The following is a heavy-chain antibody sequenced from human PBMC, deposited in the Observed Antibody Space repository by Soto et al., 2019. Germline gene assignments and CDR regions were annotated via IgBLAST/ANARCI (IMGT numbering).Heavy chain of an antibody. V-gene: IGHV4-30-2*01. D-gene: IGHD3-10*01. Sequence: QLQLQESGSGLLKPSQTLSLTCAVSGGSVSSGGYSWGWIRQPLGQGLEWIGYVYHSGGTDYNPSFESRFTISRHRYQNQFSLKLETVYASDTAVYYCARSLLTMIRGANNSYYSVRDVWGQGTTVTVSS. CDR3: ARSLLTMIRGANNSYYSVRDV. CDR2: VYHSGGT. CDR1: GGSVSSGGYS. J-gene: IGHJ6*02.